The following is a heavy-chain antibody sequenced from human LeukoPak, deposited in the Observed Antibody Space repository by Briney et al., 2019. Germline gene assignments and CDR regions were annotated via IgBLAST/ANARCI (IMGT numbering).Heavy chain of an antibody. J-gene: IGHJ4*02. V-gene: IGHV3-30*03. Sequence: GRSLRLSCAASGFTFSDSGMHWVRQAPGKGLEWVAIISFDGSRRFYADSVRGRFTVSRDNSKNTLFLQMDSLSADDTGVYYCARIAAADPALDYWGQGTLVTVSS. CDR3: ARIAAADPALDY. CDR2: ISFDGSRR. D-gene: IGHD6-13*01. CDR1: GFTFSDSG.